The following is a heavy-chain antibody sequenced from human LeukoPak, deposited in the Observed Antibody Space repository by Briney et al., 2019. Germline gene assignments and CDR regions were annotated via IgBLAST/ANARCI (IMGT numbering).Heavy chain of an antibody. J-gene: IGHJ4*02. V-gene: IGHV3-33*06. CDR3: AKKRLACRGGNPFDY. CDR2: IWHDGSNK. D-gene: IGHD6-19*01. CDR1: GFTFSSYV. Sequence: PGRALRLSCAACGFTFSSYVMHSVRQAPGKGGEWVAVIWHDGSNKYYADSVQGRFTISRDNSENTLYLQKNSLRAEDTAIYYCAKKRLACRGGNPFDYWGQGTLVSVSS.